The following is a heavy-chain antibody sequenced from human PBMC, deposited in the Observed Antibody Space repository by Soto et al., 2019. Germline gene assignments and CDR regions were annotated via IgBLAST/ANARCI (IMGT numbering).Heavy chain of an antibody. CDR1: GFTFSYYW. CDR2: IKMDGSEK. Sequence: EVQLVESGGGLVQPGGSLRLSCAASGFTFSYYWMSWVRQAPGKGLEWLATIKMDGSEKKYVDSVRGRFTTSRDNAKNSLYLQMDSLRADDTAVYYCARDRATVTPDAFDIWGQGTMVTVSS. J-gene: IGHJ3*02. V-gene: IGHV3-7*01. CDR3: ARDRATVTPDAFDI. D-gene: IGHD4-17*01.